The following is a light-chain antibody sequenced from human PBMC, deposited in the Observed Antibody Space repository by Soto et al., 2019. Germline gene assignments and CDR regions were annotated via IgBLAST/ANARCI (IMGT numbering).Light chain of an antibody. CDR2: DAS. Sequence: DIQRPQSPSTMSASIGDSVTITCRTSQRITTFLAWDQQNPWKAHQILIYDASKLEPGAPSRLSGGGSGTEFTLTVSRLQPDDCATDDCQQYSTYPLTFGGGTRVEIK. CDR1: QRITTF. CDR3: QQYSTYPLT. J-gene: IGKJ4*01. V-gene: IGKV1-5*01.